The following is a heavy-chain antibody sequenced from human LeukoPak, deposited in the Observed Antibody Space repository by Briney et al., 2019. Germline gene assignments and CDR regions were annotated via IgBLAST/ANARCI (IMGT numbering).Heavy chain of an antibody. V-gene: IGHV3-20*04. CDR1: GFTFDNYG. CDR3: ARNSGGDIRGEFDF. D-gene: IGHD2-21*02. CDR2: INWNGGST. Sequence: GGSLRLSCAASGFTFDNYGMSWVRQGPGKGLEWVSGINWNGGSTGYADSVKGRFTISRDNAKNSLYVQMNSLRAEDTALYYCARNSGGDIRGEFDFWGQGTLVTVSS. J-gene: IGHJ4*02.